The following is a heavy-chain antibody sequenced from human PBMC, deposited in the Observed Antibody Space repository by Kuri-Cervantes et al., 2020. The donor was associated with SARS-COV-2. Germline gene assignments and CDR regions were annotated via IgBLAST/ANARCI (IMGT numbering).Heavy chain of an antibody. V-gene: IGHV4-39*01. CDR3: ARLRVDYGDNSRQYYFDY. CDR2: IYYSGST. J-gene: IGHJ4*02. D-gene: IGHD4-17*01. Sequence: GSLRLSCTVSGGSISSSSYYWGWIRQPPGKGLEWIGSIYYSGSTYYNPSLKSRVTISVDTSKNQFSLKPSSVTAADTAVYYCARLRVDYGDNSRQYYFDYWGQGTLVTVSS. CDR1: GGSISSSSYY.